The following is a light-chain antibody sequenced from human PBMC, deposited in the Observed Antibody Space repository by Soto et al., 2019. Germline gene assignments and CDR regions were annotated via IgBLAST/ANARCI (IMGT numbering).Light chain of an antibody. V-gene: IGKV3-11*01. Sequence: EIVLTQSPGTLSLSPGERATLSCRASQSVSSYLAWYQQKPGQAPRLLISDASNRAPGIPARFSGSGSGTDFTLTISSLEPEDFAVYYCQQRSNWPLTFGGGTKVDI. J-gene: IGKJ4*01. CDR2: DAS. CDR1: QSVSSY. CDR3: QQRSNWPLT.